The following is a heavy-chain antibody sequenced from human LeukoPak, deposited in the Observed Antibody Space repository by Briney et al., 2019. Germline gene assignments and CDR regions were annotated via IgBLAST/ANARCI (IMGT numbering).Heavy chain of an antibody. Sequence: ASVKVSCKASGYTFTSYDINWVRQATGQGLEWMGWMNPNSGNTGYAQKFQGRVTMTRNTSISTAYMELSSLRSEDTAVYYCARGRFSANRPPLRWLKTQVLDYWGQGTLVTVSS. CDR3: ARGRFSANRPPLRWLKTQVLDY. V-gene: IGHV1-8*01. J-gene: IGHJ4*02. CDR1: GYTFTSYD. D-gene: IGHD2-21*01. CDR2: MNPNSGNT.